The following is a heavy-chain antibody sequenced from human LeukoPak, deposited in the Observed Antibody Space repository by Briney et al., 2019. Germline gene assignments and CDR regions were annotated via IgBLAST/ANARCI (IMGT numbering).Heavy chain of an antibody. Sequence: ASVNVSCKASGYTFTSYGISWVRQAPGQGLEWMGWISAYNGNTNYAQKLQGRVTMTTDTSTSTAYMELRSLRSDDTAVYYCARKLSSRGRDYYYYYMDVWGKGTTVTVSS. CDR2: ISAYNGNT. J-gene: IGHJ6*03. CDR3: ARKLSSRGRDYYYYYMDV. D-gene: IGHD6-13*01. V-gene: IGHV1-18*01. CDR1: GYTFTSYG.